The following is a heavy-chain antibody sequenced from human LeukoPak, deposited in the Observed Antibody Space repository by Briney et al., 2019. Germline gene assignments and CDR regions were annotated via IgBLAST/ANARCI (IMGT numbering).Heavy chain of an antibody. CDR1: GFTFTSHG. CDR3: ARAVRGVGSDY. Sequence: GGSLRLSCAASGFTFTSHGMHWVRQAPGKGLEWVAVIWYEGSNKYYADSVKGRFTISRDDFKNTVYLQMNSLRVEDTGVYYCARAVRGVGSDYWGQGTLVTVS. CDR2: IWYEGSNK. D-gene: IGHD3-10*01. J-gene: IGHJ4*02. V-gene: IGHV3-33*01.